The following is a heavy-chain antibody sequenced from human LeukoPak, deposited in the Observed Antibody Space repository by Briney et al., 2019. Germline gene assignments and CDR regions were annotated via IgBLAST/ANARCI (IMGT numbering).Heavy chain of an antibody. Sequence: SETLSLTCAVYGGSFSGLYWSWIRQPPGKGLEWIGEVNHRGSTNYNPPLKSVVPISVDTSNNQFSLRLSSVTAADTAVYYCAKPAVDRSSYYSRVHIRGYHFDYWGQGTMVSVSS. D-gene: IGHD3-22*01. V-gene: IGHV4-34*01. CDR2: VNHRGST. J-gene: IGHJ4*02. CDR1: GGSFSGLY. CDR3: AKPAVDRSSYYSRVHIRGYHFDY.